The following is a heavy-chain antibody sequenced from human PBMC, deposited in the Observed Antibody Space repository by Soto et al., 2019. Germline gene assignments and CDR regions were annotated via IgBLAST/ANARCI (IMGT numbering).Heavy chain of an antibody. CDR3: ARPDNWNDFAS. D-gene: IGHD1-1*01. V-gene: IGHV4-39*01. Sequence: SETLSLTCTVSSVSISSDSYYWGWIRQPPGKGLEWIGSIYYSGSAHYNPSLKTRVTMSVDMSKNQFSLKLNFVTAADTAVYYCARPDNWNDFASWGLGTLVTVSS. CDR2: IYYSGSA. CDR1: SVSISSDSYY. J-gene: IGHJ5*01.